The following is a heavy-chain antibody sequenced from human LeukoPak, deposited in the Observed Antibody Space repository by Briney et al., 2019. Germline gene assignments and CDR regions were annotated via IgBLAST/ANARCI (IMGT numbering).Heavy chain of an antibody. V-gene: IGHV4-34*01. J-gene: IGHJ4*02. CDR2: INHSGST. CDR1: GGSFGGYY. CDR3: ARNTVTTTGIDY. D-gene: IGHD4-11*01. Sequence: SETLSLTCAVYGGSFGGYYWSWIRQPPGKGLEWIGEINHSGSTNYNPSLKSRVTISVDTSKNQFSLKLSSVTAAGTAVYYCARNTVTTTGIDYWGQGTLVTVSS.